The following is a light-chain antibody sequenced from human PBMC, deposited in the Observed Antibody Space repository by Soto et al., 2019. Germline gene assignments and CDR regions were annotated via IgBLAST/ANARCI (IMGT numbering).Light chain of an antibody. CDR2: AAS. V-gene: IGKV1-39*01. CDR3: QESHSTPPS. CDR1: QSISSY. Sequence: DIQMTQSPSSLSASVGDRVTITCRASQSISSYLNWYQQKPGKAPKLLIYAASSLQSGVPSRFNGSGSGTDFTLTISSLQPEDFATYYCQESHSTPPSFGQGTKLEIK. J-gene: IGKJ2*01.